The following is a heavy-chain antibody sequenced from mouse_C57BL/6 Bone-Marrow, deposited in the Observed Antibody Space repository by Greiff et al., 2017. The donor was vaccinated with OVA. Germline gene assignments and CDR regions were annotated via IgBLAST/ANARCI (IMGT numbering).Heavy chain of an antibody. CDR2: INPYNGDT. V-gene: IGHV1-37*01. D-gene: IGHD1-1*01. Sequence: EVQLQQSGPELVKPGASVKISCKASGYSFTGYFMNWVKQSHGKSLEWIGRINPYNGDTFYNQKFKGQAALTVDKSSSTAYMELLSLTSEDFAVYYDARIDYYYGSSYYWYFDVWGTGTTVTVSS. CDR3: ARIDYYYGSSYYWYFDV. CDR1: GYSFTGYF. J-gene: IGHJ1*03.